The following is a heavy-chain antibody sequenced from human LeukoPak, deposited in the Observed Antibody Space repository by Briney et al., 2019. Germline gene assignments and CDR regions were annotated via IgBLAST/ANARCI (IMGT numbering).Heavy chain of an antibody. D-gene: IGHD3-9*01. CDR1: GGSITSSY. Sequence: AEILSLTCTVSGGSITSSYWSWIRQSPGKGLEWIGYIHYTGSTNYNPSLKSRVTMLIDTSKNQFSLKLSSVTAADTAVYYCARGRYSAGDNWFDPWGQGTLVTVSS. J-gene: IGHJ5*02. CDR3: ARGRYSAGDNWFDP. V-gene: IGHV4-59*01. CDR2: IHYTGST.